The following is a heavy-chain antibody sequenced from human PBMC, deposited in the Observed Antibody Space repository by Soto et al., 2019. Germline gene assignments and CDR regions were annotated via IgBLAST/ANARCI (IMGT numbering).Heavy chain of an antibody. Sequence: QVQLVESGGGVVQPGRSLRLSCAASGFTFSSYGMHWVRQAPGKGLEWVAVIWYDGSNKYYADSVKGRFTISRDNSKNTLYLQMNSLRAEDTAVYYCARGGDIFTGYIYGMDVWGQGTTVTVSS. D-gene: IGHD3-9*01. CDR3: ARGGDIFTGYIYGMDV. J-gene: IGHJ6*02. CDR2: IWYDGSNK. V-gene: IGHV3-33*01. CDR1: GFTFSSYG.